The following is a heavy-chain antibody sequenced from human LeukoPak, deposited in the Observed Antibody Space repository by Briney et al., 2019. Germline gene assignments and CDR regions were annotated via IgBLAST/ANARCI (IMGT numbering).Heavy chain of an antibody. CDR1: GGSFSGYY. J-gene: IGHJ4*02. CDR3: ARGFISRSLGY. Sequence: SETLSLTCAVYGGSFSGYYWSWIRQPPGKGLEWIGEINHSGSTNYNPSLKSRVTISVDTSKNQFSLKLSSVTAADTAVYYCARGFISRSLGYWGQGPLVTVSS. D-gene: IGHD3-10*01. CDR2: INHSGST. V-gene: IGHV4-34*01.